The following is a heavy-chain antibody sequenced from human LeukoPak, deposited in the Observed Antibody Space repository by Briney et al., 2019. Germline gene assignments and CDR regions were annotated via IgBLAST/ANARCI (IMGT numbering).Heavy chain of an antibody. D-gene: IGHD3-22*01. Sequence: ASVKVSCKASGYTFTSYGISWVRQAPGQGLEWMGWISAYNGNTNYAQKLQGRVTMTTDTSTSTAYMELRSLRSDDTAVYYCARAHYYDSSGYPRDYWGQETLVTVSS. V-gene: IGHV1-18*01. CDR2: ISAYNGNT. CDR3: ARAHYYDSSGYPRDY. J-gene: IGHJ4*02. CDR1: GYTFTSYG.